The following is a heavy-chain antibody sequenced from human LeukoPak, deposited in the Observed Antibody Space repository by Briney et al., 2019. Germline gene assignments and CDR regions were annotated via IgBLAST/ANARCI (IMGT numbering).Heavy chain of an antibody. V-gene: IGHV4-4*02. CDR2: IYHSGST. CDR1: GGSISSSNW. CDR3: ARDRGPYSGYDSYYFDY. J-gene: IGHJ4*02. D-gene: IGHD5-12*01. Sequence: SGTLSLTCAVSGGSISSSNWWNWVRQPPGKGLEWIGEIYHSGSTNYNPSLKSRVTISVDTSKNQFSLKLSSVTAADTAVYYCARDRGPYSGYDSYYFDYWGQGTLVTVSS.